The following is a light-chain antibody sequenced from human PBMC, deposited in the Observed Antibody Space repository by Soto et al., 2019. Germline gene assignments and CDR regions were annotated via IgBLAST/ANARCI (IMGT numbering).Light chain of an antibody. V-gene: IGKV1D-16*01. J-gene: IGKJ1*01. CDR1: QGISTC. CDR3: QQYNSYSR. CDR2: AAS. Sequence: DIQMTQSPSSVSASVSYRVTITFLASQGISTCLGWYQQKPGKAPKLLIYAASSLQSGVPSRSSGSGSGTEFTLTISSLQPDDFATYYCQQYNSYSRFGQGTKVDI.